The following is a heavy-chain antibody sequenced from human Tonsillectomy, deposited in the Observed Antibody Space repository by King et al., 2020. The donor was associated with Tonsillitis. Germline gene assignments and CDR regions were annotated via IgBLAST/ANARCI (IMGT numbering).Heavy chain of an antibody. CDR2: IPDDGSKK. V-gene: IGHV3-30-3*01. CDR3: ARDLYSSFYYYHAMDV. J-gene: IGHJ6*02. Sequence: VQLVESGGGVVQPGRSLRLSCAASGFTFSRKVMHWVRQAPGKGLEWVAVIPDDGSKKYYADSVMGRFTISRDNSKNTLYLQMNSLRAEDTAVYYCARDLYSSFYYYHAMDVWGQGTTVTVSS. D-gene: IGHD6-6*01. CDR1: GFTFSRKV.